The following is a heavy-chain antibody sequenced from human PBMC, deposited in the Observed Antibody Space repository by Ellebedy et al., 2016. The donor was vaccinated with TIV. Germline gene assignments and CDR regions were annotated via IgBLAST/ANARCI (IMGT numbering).Heavy chain of an antibody. CDR3: ARDSGYGGYSSLYYFDY. CDR2: ITPNSGRT. D-gene: IGHD4-23*01. J-gene: IGHJ4*02. CDR1: GFSFTGYY. Sequence: AASVKVSCKASGFSFTGYYIHWVRQAPGQGLEWMGWITPNSGRTKYAQKFQDWVTITRDTSISTAYMELTRLRSDDTAVYYCARDSGYGGYSSLYYFDYWGQGTLVTVSS. V-gene: IGHV1-2*04.